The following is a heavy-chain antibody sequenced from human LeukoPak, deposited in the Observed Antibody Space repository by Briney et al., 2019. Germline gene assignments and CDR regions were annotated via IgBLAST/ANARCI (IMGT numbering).Heavy chain of an antibody. J-gene: IGHJ5*02. CDR3: ARVLSGSWDWFDP. D-gene: IGHD3-22*01. CDR2: IYSGGNT. V-gene: IGHV3-66*01. Sequence: GGSLRLSCAASGFTVSKNYMSWVRQAPGKGLQWVSVIYSGGNTYYADSVKGRFTISRDDSQNTLYLQMNSLRAEDTAVYYCARVLSGSWDWFDPWGQGTLVTVSS. CDR1: GFTVSKNY.